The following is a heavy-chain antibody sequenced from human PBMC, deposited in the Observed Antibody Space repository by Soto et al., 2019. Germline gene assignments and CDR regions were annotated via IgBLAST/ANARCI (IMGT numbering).Heavy chain of an antibody. V-gene: IGHV3-11*01. CDR1: GFTFSDYY. D-gene: IGHD2-8*01. CDR3: ARRDRGVYPSYYYGMDV. J-gene: IGHJ6*02. CDR2: ISSSGSTI. Sequence: QVQLVESGGGLVKPGGSLRLSCAASGFTFSDYYMSWIRQAPGKGLEWVSYISSSGSTIYYADSVKGRFTISRDNAXNXXYLQMNSLRAEDTAVYYCARRDRGVYPSYYYGMDVWGQGTTVTVSS.